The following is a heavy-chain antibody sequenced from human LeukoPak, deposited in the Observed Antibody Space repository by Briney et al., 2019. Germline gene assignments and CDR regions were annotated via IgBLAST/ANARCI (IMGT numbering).Heavy chain of an antibody. V-gene: IGHV1-8*01. CDR3: ARGPFMVRGVYYYYYMDV. CDR1: GYTFTSYD. CDR2: MNPNSGNT. Sequence: ASVKVSCKASGYTFTSYDINWVRQATGQGLEWMGWMNPNSGNTGYAQKFQGRVTMTRNTSISTAYMELSSLRSEDTAVYYCARGPFMVRGVYYYYYMDVWGKGTTVTISS. D-gene: IGHD3-10*01. J-gene: IGHJ6*03.